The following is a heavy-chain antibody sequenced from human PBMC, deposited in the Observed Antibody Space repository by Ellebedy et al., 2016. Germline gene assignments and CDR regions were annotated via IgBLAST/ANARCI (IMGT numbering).Heavy chain of an antibody. CDR2: INSDGSST. CDR3: ARTQFTSGGSCYSL. Sequence: GGSLRLSCAASGFTFSSYWMHWVRQAPGKGPVWVSRINSDGSSTSYADSVKGRFTISRDNAKNTLYLQMNSLRAEDTAVYYCARTQFTSGGSCYSLWGQGTLVTVSS. CDR1: GFTFSSYW. V-gene: IGHV3-74*01. D-gene: IGHD2-15*01. J-gene: IGHJ4*02.